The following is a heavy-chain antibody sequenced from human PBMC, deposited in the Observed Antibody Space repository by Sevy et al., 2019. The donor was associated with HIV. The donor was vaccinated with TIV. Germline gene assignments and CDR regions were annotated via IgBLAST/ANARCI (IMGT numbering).Heavy chain of an antibody. CDR2: INAGNGNT. CDR3: ARDRWAYCGGDCYSGFDY. Sequence: ASVKVSCKASGYTFTSYAMHWVRQAPGQRHEWMGWINAGNGNTKYSQKFQGRVTITRDTSASTAYMELSSLRSEDTAVYYCARDRWAYCGGDCYSGFDYWGQGTLVTVSS. D-gene: IGHD2-21*02. V-gene: IGHV1-3*01. J-gene: IGHJ4*02. CDR1: GYTFTSYA.